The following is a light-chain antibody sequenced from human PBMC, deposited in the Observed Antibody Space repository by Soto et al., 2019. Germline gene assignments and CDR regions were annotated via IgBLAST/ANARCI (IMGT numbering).Light chain of an antibody. CDR3: QQGYSTLFT. CDR1: QTVIRY. J-gene: IGKJ3*01. V-gene: IGKV1-39*01. CDR2: AVS. Sequence: IQMTQFPSSLSASVGARVTITCRAGQTVIRYLNWYQQKPGRAPNLLIYAVSNLQSGVPSRFSGSGYGTEFTLNRSDLQPEDFATDYCQQGYSTLFTFGPGTKVEIK.